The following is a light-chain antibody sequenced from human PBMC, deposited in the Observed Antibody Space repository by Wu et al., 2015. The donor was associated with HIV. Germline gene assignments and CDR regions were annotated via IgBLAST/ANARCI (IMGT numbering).Light chain of an antibody. V-gene: IGKV3-20*01. J-gene: IGKJ1*01. CDR2: GAS. Sequence: EIVLAQSPGTLSLSPGERATLSCRASQSVSSSYLAWYQHKPGQAPRLLIYGASSRATGIPDRFSGSGSGTDFTLTISRLEPEDFAVYYCQQYGSSPRTFGQG. CDR1: QSVSSSY. CDR3: QQYGSSPRT.